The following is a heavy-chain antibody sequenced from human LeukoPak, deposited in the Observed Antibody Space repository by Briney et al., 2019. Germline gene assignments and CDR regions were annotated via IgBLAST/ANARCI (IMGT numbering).Heavy chain of an antibody. CDR1: GFTVSSNY. Sequence: GGSLRLSCAASGFTVSSNYMSWVRQAPGKGLEWVSVIYSGGSTYYADSVKGRFTISRDNSKNTLYLQMNSLRAEDTAVYYCARGLWGYSYGSDYWGQGTLVTVSS. CDR3: ARGLWGYSYGSDY. D-gene: IGHD5-18*01. CDR2: IYSGGST. V-gene: IGHV3-53*01. J-gene: IGHJ4*02.